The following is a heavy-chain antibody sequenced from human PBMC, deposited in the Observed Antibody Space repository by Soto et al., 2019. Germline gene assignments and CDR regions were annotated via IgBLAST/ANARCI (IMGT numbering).Heavy chain of an antibody. CDR2: IYYTGST. CDR3: ARSLRFLDYFDY. D-gene: IGHD3-3*01. J-gene: IGHJ4*02. V-gene: IGHV4-59*01. CDR1: SGSISTYY. Sequence: SETLSLTCTVSSGSISTYYWSWIRQPPGKGLEWIGYIYYTGSTNYNPSLKTRVAISMDTSKNQFSLNLSSVTAADTAVYYCARSLRFLDYFDYWGQGTLVTVSS.